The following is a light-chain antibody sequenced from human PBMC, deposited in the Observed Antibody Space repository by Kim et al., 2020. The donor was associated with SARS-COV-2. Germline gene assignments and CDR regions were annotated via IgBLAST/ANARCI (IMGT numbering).Light chain of an antibody. CDR3: NSRDTSGDHWV. Sequence: ALGQTVRITGQGDSLRTYYASWYQQKPGQAPVLVIFGKNSRPSGIPERFSGSNSDNTASLSITGAQAEDEADYFCNSRDTSGDHWVFGGGTQLTVL. V-gene: IGLV3-19*01. CDR1: SLRTYY. J-gene: IGLJ3*02. CDR2: GKN.